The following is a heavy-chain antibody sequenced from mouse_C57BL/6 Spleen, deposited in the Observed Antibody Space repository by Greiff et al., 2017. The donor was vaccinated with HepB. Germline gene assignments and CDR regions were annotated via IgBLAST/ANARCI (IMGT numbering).Heavy chain of an antibody. V-gene: IGHV1-59*01. CDR1: GYTFTSNW. CDR3: ARERNSSGPFDY. CDR2: IDPSDSYT. D-gene: IGHD3-2*02. J-gene: IGHJ2*01. Sequence: VQLKQSGAELVRPGTSVKLSCKASGYTFTSNWMHWVKQRPGQGLEWIGVIDPSDSYTNYNQKFKGKATLTVDTSSSTAYMQLSSLTSEDSAVYYCARERNSSGPFDYWRQGTTLTVSS.